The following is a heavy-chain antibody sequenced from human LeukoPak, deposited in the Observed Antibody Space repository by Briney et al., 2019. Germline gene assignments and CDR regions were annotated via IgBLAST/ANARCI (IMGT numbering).Heavy chain of an antibody. CDR3: ERTIAAAGTYFQH. J-gene: IGHJ1*01. Sequence: GGSLRLSCAASGFTFSSYWMSWVRQAPGKGLEWVANIKQDGSEKYYVDSVKGRFTISRDNAKNSLYLQMNSLRAEDTAVYYCERTIAAAGTYFQHWGQGTLVTVSS. CDR1: GFTFSSYW. D-gene: IGHD6-13*01. CDR2: IKQDGSEK. V-gene: IGHV3-7*01.